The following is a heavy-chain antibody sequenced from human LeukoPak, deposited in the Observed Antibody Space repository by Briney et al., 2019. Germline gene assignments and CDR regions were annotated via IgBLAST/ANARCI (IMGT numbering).Heavy chain of an antibody. CDR1: GGSISSYY. J-gene: IGHJ4*02. V-gene: IGHV4-59*12. CDR2: IYYSGST. CDR3: ARRPSDGSGSLDY. D-gene: IGHD3-10*01. Sequence: SETLSLTCTVSGGSISSYYWSWIRQPPGKGLEWIGYIYYSGSTNYNPSLKSRVTISVDTSKNQFSLKLSSVTAADTAVYYCARRPSDGSGSLDYWGQGTLVTVSS.